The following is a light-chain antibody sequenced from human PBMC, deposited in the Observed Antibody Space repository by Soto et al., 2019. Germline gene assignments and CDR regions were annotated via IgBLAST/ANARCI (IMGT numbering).Light chain of an antibody. V-gene: IGKV3-15*01. CDR1: QSVSSN. Sequence: EIVMTQSPATLSVSIGERVTLSCRASQSVSSNLAWFQQKPGQGPRLLIYGASTRAAGIPARFSGSGSGTEFTLTITSLQSEDFAVYYCQQYNNWPPYTFGQGTKLEIK. CDR3: QQYNNWPPYT. J-gene: IGKJ2*01. CDR2: GAS.